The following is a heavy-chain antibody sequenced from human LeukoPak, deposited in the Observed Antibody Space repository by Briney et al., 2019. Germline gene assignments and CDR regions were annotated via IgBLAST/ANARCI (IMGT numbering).Heavy chain of an antibody. Sequence: GRSLRLSCAASGFTFDNYAMHWVRQAPGKGLEWVSGIAWNSGNTGFADSVKGRFTISRDNAENSLYLQMNSLTPEDTAFYFCANDMNSYGSGSSYNPWGPFDSWGQGTLVTVSS. CDR2: IAWNSGNT. CDR3: ANDMNSYGSGSSYNPWGPFDS. J-gene: IGHJ4*02. CDR1: GFTFDNYA. D-gene: IGHD3-10*01. V-gene: IGHV3-9*01.